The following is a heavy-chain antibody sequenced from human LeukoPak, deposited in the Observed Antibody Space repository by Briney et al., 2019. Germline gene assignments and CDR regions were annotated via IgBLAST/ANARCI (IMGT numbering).Heavy chain of an antibody. Sequence: GGSLRLSCAASGFTFDDYGMSWVRQAPGKGLEWVSGINWNGGSTGYADSVKGRFTISRDNAKKSLYLQMNSLRAEDTALYSCATRLAVAGPNDYWGQGTLVTVSS. CDR1: GFTFDDYG. CDR2: INWNGGST. V-gene: IGHV3-20*04. CDR3: ATRLAVAGPNDY. D-gene: IGHD6-19*01. J-gene: IGHJ4*02.